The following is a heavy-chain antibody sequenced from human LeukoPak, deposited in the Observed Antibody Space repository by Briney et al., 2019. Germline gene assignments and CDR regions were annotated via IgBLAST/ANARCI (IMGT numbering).Heavy chain of an antibody. CDR1: GYTLTELS. CDR3: ATVEDIVVVPAAREWYYYGMDV. J-gene: IGHJ6*02. Sequence: ASVTVSCKVSGYTLTELSMHWVRQAPGKGLEWMGGFDPEDGETIYAQKFQGRVTMTEDTSTDTAYMELSSLRSEDTAVYYCATVEDIVVVPAAREWYYYGMDVWGQGTTVTVSS. D-gene: IGHD2-2*01. V-gene: IGHV1-24*01. CDR2: FDPEDGET.